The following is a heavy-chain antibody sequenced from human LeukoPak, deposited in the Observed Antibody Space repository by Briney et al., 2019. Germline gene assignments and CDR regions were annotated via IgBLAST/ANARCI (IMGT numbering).Heavy chain of an antibody. J-gene: IGHJ4*02. V-gene: IGHV1-2*02. CDR1: GYTFTGYY. CDR3: ATDLLDY. Sequence: GASVKVSCKASGYTFTGYYMHWVRQAPGQGLEWMGWINPNSGGTNYAQKFQGRVTMTEDTSTDTAYMELSSLRSEDTAVYYCATDLLDYWGQGTLVTVSS. CDR2: INPNSGGT.